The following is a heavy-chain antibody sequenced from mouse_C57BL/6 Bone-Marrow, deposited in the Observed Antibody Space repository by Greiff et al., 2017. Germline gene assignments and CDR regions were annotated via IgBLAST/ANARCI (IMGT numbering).Heavy chain of an antibody. V-gene: IGHV1-69*01. CDR2: IDPSGSYT. CDR1: GYTFTSYW. D-gene: IGHD1-1*01. CDR3: AREIYYYGSSPPWFAY. Sequence: QVQLQQPGAELVMPGASVKLSCKASGYTFTSYWMHWVKQRPGQGLEWIGEIDPSGSYTNYNQKFKGKSTLTVDKSSSTAYMQLSSLTSADSAVYYCAREIYYYGSSPPWFAYWGQGTLVTVSA. J-gene: IGHJ3*01.